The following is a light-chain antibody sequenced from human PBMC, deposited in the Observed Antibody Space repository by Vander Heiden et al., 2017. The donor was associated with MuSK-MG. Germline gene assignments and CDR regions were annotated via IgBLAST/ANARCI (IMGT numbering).Light chain of an antibody. CDR3: QQYKNWPRT. J-gene: IGKJ1*01. V-gene: IGKV3-15*01. CDR1: QSVSSN. Sequence: EIVMTQSPATLSVSPGERATLSRRASQSVSSNLAWFQQKLGQAPRLLIYDASNRATDIPARFSGSGSGTEFTLTISSLQSEDFALYYCQQYKNWPRTFGQGTKVEIK. CDR2: DAS.